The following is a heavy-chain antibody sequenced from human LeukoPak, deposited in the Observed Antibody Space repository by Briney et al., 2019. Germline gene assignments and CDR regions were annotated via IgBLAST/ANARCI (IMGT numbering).Heavy chain of an antibody. Sequence: SETLSLTCAVSGYSLTSGYYWGWVRQPPGKGLEWIGSIYHSGSTYYNPSLRSRVTTSVDTSKNQFSLKLNSVTAADTAVYYCANLPMDSGSYYHFHYWGQGTLVTVSS. D-gene: IGHD3-10*01. V-gene: IGHV4-38-2*01. J-gene: IGHJ4*02. CDR1: GYSLTSGYY. CDR2: IYHSGST. CDR3: ANLPMDSGSYYHFHY.